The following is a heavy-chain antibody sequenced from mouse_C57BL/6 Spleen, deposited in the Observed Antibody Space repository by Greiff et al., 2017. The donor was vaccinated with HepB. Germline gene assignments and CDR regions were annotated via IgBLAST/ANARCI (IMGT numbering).Heavy chain of an antibody. CDR1: GFTFSSYG. D-gene: IGHD4-1*01. J-gene: IGHJ2*01. CDR3: ARRETGTSES. V-gene: IGHV5-6*02. CDR2: ISSGGSYT. Sequence: EVMLVESGGDLVKPGGSLKLSCAASGFTFSSYGMSWVRQTPDKRLEWVATISSGGSYTYYPDSVKGRFTISRDNAKNTLYLQMSSLKSEDTATYYCARRETGTSESWGAGTTLSVSS.